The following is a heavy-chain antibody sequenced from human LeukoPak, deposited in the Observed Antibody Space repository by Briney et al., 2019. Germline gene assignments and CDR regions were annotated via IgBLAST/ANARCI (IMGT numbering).Heavy chain of an antibody. CDR3: ARDSSSSRDFDY. J-gene: IGHJ4*02. CDR2: IYTSGST. CDR1: SGSINTYY. V-gene: IGHV4-4*07. Sequence: KPSETLSLTCTVSSGSINTYYWSWIRQPAGRGLEWIGRIYTSGSTNYNPSLKSRVTMAVDTSKNQFSLKLSSVTAADTAVYYCARDSSSSRDFDYWGQGTLVTVSS. D-gene: IGHD6-6*01.